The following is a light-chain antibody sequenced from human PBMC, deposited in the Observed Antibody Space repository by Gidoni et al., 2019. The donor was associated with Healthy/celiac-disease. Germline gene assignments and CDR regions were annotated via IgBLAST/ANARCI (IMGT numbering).Light chain of an antibody. Sequence: QSALTQPASVSGSPGQSITISCTGTSSDVGGYNYVSWYQQHPGKATKLMIYEVSNRPSGVSNRFSGSKSGNTASLTISGRQAEDEADYYCYSHRSKVFGGGTKLTVL. CDR2: EVS. CDR3: YSHRSKV. CDR1: SSDVGGYNY. J-gene: IGLJ2*01. V-gene: IGLV2-14*01.